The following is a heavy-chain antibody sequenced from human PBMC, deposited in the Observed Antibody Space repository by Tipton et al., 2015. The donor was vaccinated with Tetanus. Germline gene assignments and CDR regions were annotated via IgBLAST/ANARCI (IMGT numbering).Heavy chain of an antibody. V-gene: IGHV4-30-2*01. Sequence: TLSLTCAVSGASISSIYSWSWIRQPPGKGLEWIGYVFRSGSADYNPSLKSRVNISLDRSENQISLMLTSVTAADTAVYYCARVACSSTSCYSHYFDYWGQGTLVTVSS. J-gene: IGHJ4*02. D-gene: IGHD2-2*01. CDR3: ARVACSSTSCYSHYFDY. CDR1: GASISSIYS. CDR2: VFRSGSA.